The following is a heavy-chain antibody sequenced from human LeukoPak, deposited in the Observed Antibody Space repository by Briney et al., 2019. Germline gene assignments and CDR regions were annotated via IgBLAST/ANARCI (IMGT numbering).Heavy chain of an antibody. CDR1: GDSVSSNSAA. CDR2: TYYRSKWYN. CDR3: ARQNPAAAGQGLDY. J-gene: IGHJ4*02. V-gene: IGHV6-1*01. Sequence: SQTLSLTCAISGDSVSSNSAAWNWIRQSPSRGLEWLGRTYYRSKWYNDYAVSVKSRITITPDTSNNQFSLKLTSVTAADTAVYYCARQNPAAAGQGLDYWGQGTLVAVSS. D-gene: IGHD6-13*01.